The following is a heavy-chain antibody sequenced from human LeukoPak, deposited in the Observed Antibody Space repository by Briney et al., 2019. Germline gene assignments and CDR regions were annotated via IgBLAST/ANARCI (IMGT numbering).Heavy chain of an antibody. D-gene: IGHD1-26*01. Sequence: SQTLSLTCAISGDSVSSNSATWNWIRQSPSRGLEWLGRTYYRSKWSNDYLVSVKNRIAINPDTFKNQFSLQLNSVTPEDTAVYYCARGGSYFGYWGQGTLVTVSS. V-gene: IGHV6-1*01. J-gene: IGHJ4*02. CDR1: GDSVSSNSAT. CDR2: TYYRSKWSN. CDR3: ARGGSYFGY.